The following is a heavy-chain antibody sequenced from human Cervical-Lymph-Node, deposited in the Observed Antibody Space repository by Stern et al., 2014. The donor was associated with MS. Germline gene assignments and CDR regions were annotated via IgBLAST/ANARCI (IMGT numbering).Heavy chain of an antibody. CDR2: LIPFYGAT. J-gene: IGHJ4*02. CDR3: ALRRSYYVF. CDR1: GDTFSNYA. D-gene: IGHD4-11*01. V-gene: IGHV1-69*01. Sequence: QVQLVQSGSEVKKPGSSVKVSCKPSGDTFSNYALSWVRQAPGQGLEWVGGLIPFYGATRCGRKFQGRVTITPEESTGTAFMELTNLTSDDTAIYYCALRRSYYVFWGQGTLITVSS.